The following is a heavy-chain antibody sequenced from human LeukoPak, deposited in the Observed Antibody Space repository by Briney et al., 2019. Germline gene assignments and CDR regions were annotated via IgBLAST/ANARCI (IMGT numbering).Heavy chain of an antibody. CDR3: ARGRVWYNWNRSDREIIDY. CDR1: GGSISSYY. J-gene: IGHJ4*02. Sequence: PSETLSLTCTVSGGSISSYYWGWIRQPPGKGLEWIGSIYYSGSTYHNPSLKSRVTISVDTSKNQFSLKLSSVTAADTAVYYCARGRVWYNWNRSDREIIDYWGQGTLVTVSS. D-gene: IGHD1-20*01. CDR2: IYYSGST. V-gene: IGHV4-39*07.